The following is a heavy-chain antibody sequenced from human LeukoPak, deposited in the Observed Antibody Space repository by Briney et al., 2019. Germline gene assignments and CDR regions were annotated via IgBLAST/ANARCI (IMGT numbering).Heavy chain of an antibody. D-gene: IGHD1-20*01. CDR1: GYSISSSNW. J-gene: IGHJ5*02. V-gene: IGHV4-28*03. CDR2: IYYSGST. CDR3: ARVITGTTNWSDP. Sequence: SDTLSLTCAVSGYSISSSNWWGWIRQPPGKGLEWIGYIYYSGSTYYNPSLKSRVTMSVVTSKNQFSLKLSSVTAVDTAVYYCARVITGTTNWSDPWGQGTLVTVSS.